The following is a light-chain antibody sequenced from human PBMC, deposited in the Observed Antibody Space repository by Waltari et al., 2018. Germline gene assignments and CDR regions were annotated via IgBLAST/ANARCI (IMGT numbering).Light chain of an antibody. Sequence: QSVLTQPPSVSGAPGQRVTIPCTGSISTIGAGFDVHWYQQLPGKAPKRLIYADTKRPAGVPDRFSASKSGTSASLAITGLQADDEAHYYCQSYDSSLSGVIFGGGTKLTVL. CDR1: ISTIGAGFD. V-gene: IGLV1-40*01. CDR3: QSYDSSLSGVI. J-gene: IGLJ2*01. CDR2: ADT.